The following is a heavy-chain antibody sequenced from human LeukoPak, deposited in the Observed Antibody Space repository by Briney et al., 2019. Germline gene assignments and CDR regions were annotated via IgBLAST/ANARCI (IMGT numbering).Heavy chain of an antibody. V-gene: IGHV3-7*01. Sequence: PGGSPRLSCAASGFSFSSYYMSWVRQAPGKGLEWVALINPDGNERYYVDSVKGRFTISRDNARNSLYLQMNSLRAEDTAVYYCAREYYDFWSGYPYYFDYWGQGTLVTVSS. J-gene: IGHJ4*02. CDR3: AREYYDFWSGYPYYFDY. CDR2: INPDGNER. D-gene: IGHD3-3*01. CDR1: GFSFSSYY.